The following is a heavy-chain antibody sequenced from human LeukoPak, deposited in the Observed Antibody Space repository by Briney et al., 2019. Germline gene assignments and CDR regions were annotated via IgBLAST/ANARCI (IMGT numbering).Heavy chain of an antibody. CDR1: GGSVSGYC. CDR2: ITHSGTT. Sequence: SATLSLTCAVYGGSVSGYCWRWIRQPPGNGLEWIGSITHSGTTAYPPSLKSRATISVDTTTNQFSLKLSSVPAADTAVYYCERSQDIVGPFDYWGQGTLVTVSS. V-gene: IGHV4-34*01. J-gene: IGHJ4*02. D-gene: IGHD2-15*01. CDR3: ERSQDIVGPFDY.